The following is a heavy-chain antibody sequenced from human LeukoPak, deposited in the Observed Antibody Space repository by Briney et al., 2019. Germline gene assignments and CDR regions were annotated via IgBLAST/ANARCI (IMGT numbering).Heavy chain of an antibody. CDR2: IYSGGST. CDR3: ASLIAVAAADY. D-gene: IGHD6-19*01. Sequence: GGSLRLSCAASGFTVSSSYMSWVRQAPGKGLEWVSVIYSGGSTYYADSVKGRFTISRDNSKNTLYLQMNSLRAEDTAVYYCASLIAVAAADYWGQGTLVTVSS. V-gene: IGHV3-66*01. CDR1: GFTVSSSY. J-gene: IGHJ4*02.